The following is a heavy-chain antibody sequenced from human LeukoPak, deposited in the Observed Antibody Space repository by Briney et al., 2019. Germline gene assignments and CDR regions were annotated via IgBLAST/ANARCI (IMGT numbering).Heavy chain of an antibody. D-gene: IGHD1-20*01. CDR1: GGSISSSSYY. Sequence: SETLSLTCTVSGGSISSSSYYWGWLRQPPGKGLEWIGSIYYSGSTYYNPSLKSRVTISVDTSKNQFSLKLSSVTAADTAVYYCASGITGNNWFDPWGQGTLVTVSS. CDR3: ASGITGNNWFDP. V-gene: IGHV4-39*01. J-gene: IGHJ5*02. CDR2: IYYSGST.